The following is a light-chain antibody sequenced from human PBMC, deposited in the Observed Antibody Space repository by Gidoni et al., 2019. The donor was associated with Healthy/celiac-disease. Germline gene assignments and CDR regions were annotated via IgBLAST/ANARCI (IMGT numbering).Light chain of an antibody. CDR1: QSVSSSY. J-gene: IGKJ1*01. Sequence: DIVLTQSPGTLSLSPGERATLSCRASQSVSSSYLAWYQQKPGQAPRLLIYGASSRATGIPDRFSGSGSGTDFTLTISRLEPEDFAVYYCQQYGSVRTFXQXTKVEIK. V-gene: IGKV3-20*01. CDR3: QQYGSVRT. CDR2: GAS.